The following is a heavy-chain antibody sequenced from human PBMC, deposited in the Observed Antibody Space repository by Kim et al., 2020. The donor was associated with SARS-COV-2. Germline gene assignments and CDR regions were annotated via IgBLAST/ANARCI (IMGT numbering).Heavy chain of an antibody. D-gene: IGHD3-16*02. V-gene: IGHV3-53*01. J-gene: IGHJ4*02. CDR2: IYSGGST. CDR1: GFTVSSNY. CDR3: AREVRITFGGVIIGYFDY. Sequence: GGSLRLSCAASGFTVSSNYMSWVRQAPGKGLEWVSVIYSGGSTYYADSVKGRFTISRDNSKNTLYLQMNSLRAEDTAVYYCAREVRITFGGVIIGYFDYWGQGTLVTVYS.